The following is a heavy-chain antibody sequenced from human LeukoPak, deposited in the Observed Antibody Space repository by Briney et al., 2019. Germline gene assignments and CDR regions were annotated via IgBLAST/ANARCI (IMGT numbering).Heavy chain of an antibody. J-gene: IGHJ4*02. CDR2: SFYTGRT. D-gene: IGHD6-19*01. Sequence: SETLSLTCTVSGGSINSHYWTWIRQPPGKGLEWIGHSFYTGRTNYSPSLKGRVTISVDRSKNQFSLKLSSVTTADTAVYYCARSTGWHAFTWGQGALVTVSS. V-gene: IGHV4-59*11. CDR1: GGSINSHY. CDR3: ARSTGWHAFT.